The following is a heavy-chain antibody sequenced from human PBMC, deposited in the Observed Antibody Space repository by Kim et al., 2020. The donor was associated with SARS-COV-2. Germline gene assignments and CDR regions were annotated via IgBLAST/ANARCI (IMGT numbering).Heavy chain of an antibody. J-gene: IGHJ5*02. V-gene: IGHV3-11*04. CDR2: ISSSGSTI. CDR1: GFTFSDYY. D-gene: IGHD2-15*01. Sequence: GSLRLSCAASGFTFSDYYMSWIRQAPGKGLEWVSYISSSGSTIYYADSVKGRFTISRDNAKNSLYLQMNSLRAEDMAVYYCARVPISLGYCSGGSCYWFDPWGQGTLVTVSS. CDR3: ARVPISLGYCSGGSCYWFDP.